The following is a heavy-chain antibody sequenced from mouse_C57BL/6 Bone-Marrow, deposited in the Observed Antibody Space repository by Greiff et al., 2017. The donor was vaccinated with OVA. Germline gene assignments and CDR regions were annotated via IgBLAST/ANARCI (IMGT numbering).Heavy chain of an antibody. CDR2: INPNNGGT. CDR3: ARGGSSFYYFDY. CDR1: GYTFTDYY. V-gene: IGHV1-26*01. D-gene: IGHD1-1*01. J-gene: IGHJ2*01. Sequence: EVQLQQSGPELVKPGASVKISCKASGYTFTDYYMNWVKQSHGKSLEWIGDINPNNGGTSYNQKFKGKATLTVDKSSSTAYMELRSLTSEESAVYYCARGGSSFYYFDYWGQGTTLTVSS.